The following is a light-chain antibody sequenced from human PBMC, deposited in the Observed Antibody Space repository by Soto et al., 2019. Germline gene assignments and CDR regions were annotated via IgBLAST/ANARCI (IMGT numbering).Light chain of an antibody. J-gene: IGLJ1*01. CDR2: EVS. Sequence: QSVLTQPPSASGSPGQSVTISCTGTSSDIGTYDYVSWYQHLPDKAPKLIIYEVSKRPSGVPDRFSGSKSGNTASLTVSGLQDEYEGDYYCCSYGGGNNFYVFGTGTKVTVL. CDR3: CSYGGGNNFYV. CDR1: SSDIGTYDY. V-gene: IGLV2-8*01.